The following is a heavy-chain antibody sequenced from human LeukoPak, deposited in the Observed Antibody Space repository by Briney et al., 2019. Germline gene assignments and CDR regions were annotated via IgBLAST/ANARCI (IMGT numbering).Heavy chain of an antibody. D-gene: IGHD6-13*01. J-gene: IGHJ4*01. CDR3: ASDKGYSNNYFDY. CDR1: GGSISTTGYY. V-gene: IGHV4-39*01. CDR2: IYYSGST. Sequence: PSETLSLTCTVYGGSISTTGYYWAWIRQPPGKGLEWIASIYYSGSTYYNSYLKSRVTISVDTSRNQFSLKLSSVTAADTALYYCASDKGYSNNYFDYWGQGTLVTVSS.